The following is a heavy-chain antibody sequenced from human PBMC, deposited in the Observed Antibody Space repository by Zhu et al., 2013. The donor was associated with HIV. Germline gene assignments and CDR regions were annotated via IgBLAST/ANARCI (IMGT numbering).Heavy chain of an antibody. CDR2: VSHTGDT. CDR1: GGSISSNASS. J-gene: IGHJ4*02. V-gene: IGHV4-30-2*01. Sequence: QVQLQESGSGLVKPSQTLSLTCAVSGGSISSNASSWTWIRQPPGKGLEWIVYVSHTGDTYYNASLKRRVGTSIDTSKNHFSLTLDSVTAADTAVYYCGRVLIEGYIDSWGQGALVTVSS. D-gene: IGHD3-16*02. CDR3: GRVLIEGYIDS.